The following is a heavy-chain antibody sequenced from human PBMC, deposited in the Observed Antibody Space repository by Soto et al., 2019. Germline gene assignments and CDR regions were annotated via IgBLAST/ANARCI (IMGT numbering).Heavy chain of an antibody. J-gene: IGHJ4*02. V-gene: IGHV3-23*01. D-gene: IGHD3-22*01. CDR1: GFTFSSYA. CDR2: ISGSGGST. CDR3: AKDPSSGYYYPYFDY. Sequence: GGSLRLSCAASGFTFSSYAMSWFRQAPGKGLEWVSAISGSGGSTYYADSVKGRFTISRDNSKNTLYLQMNSLRAEDTAVYYCAKDPSSGYYYPYFDYWGQGTLVTVSS.